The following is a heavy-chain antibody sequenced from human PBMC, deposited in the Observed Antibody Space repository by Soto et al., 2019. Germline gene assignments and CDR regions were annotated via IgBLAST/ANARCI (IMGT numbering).Heavy chain of an antibody. CDR2: ISATGATT. V-gene: IGHV3-23*01. Sequence: ETLSLTCGVSGGTVASSHWWSWVRQAPGKGLEWVSVISATGATTYYADSVRGRFTISRDNSKNTLNLQMNDLRVEDTAVIYCAKGRKSTEKDIAVMLAAASSIQHWGQGTLVTVSS. D-gene: IGHD2-15*01. CDR3: AKGRKSTEKDIAVMLAAASSIQH. CDR1: GGTVASSH. J-gene: IGHJ1*01.